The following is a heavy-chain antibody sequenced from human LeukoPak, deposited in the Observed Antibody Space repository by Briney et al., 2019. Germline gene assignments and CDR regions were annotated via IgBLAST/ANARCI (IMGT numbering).Heavy chain of an antibody. D-gene: IGHD6-19*01. Sequence: SETLSFTCTVSGGSISSYYWSWIRQPPGKGLEWIGYIYYSGSTNYNPSLKSRVTISVDTSKNQFSLKLSSVTAADTAVYYCARHIGRSSGWLGTGAFDIWGQGTMVTVSS. J-gene: IGHJ3*02. CDR2: IYYSGST. V-gene: IGHV4-59*08. CDR3: ARHIGRSSGWLGTGAFDI. CDR1: GGSISSYY.